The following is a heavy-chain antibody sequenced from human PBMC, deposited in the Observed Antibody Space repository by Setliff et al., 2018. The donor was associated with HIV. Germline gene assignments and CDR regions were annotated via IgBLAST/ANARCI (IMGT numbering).Heavy chain of an antibody. CDR2: ISAYNGNT. J-gene: IGHJ3*02. CDR1: GYSFTTYA. V-gene: IGHV1-18*01. Sequence: ASVKVSCKASGYSFTTYAISWVRQAPGQGLEWMGWISAYNGNTDYVQKFQGRVTMTTDTSTNTAYMELRSLRSDDTAVYYCATLKPVGAPGAEPFDIWGQGTMVTVSS. D-gene: IGHD1-26*01. CDR3: ATLKPVGAPGAEPFDI.